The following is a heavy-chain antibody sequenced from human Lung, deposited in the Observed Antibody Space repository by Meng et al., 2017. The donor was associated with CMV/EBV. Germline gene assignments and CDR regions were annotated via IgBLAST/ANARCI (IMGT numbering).Heavy chain of an antibody. CDR3: ARVVVHYYARGDNADYSDY. V-gene: IGHV1-18*04. J-gene: IGHJ4*02. CDR2: ISAYSGNT. Sequence: FNSYGLIRVRRAPGKGLEWVGGISAYSGNTSYAQKIQDRVTMTTHTSSNTAYMELRSLRSDDTAIYYCARVVVHYYARGDNADYSDYWGQGTLVTVSS. D-gene: IGHD3-10*02. CDR1: FNSYG.